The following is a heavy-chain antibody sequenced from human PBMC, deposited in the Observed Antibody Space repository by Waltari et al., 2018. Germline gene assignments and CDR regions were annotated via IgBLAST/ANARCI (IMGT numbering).Heavy chain of an antibody. CDR2: IYHSGST. D-gene: IGHD1-7*01. J-gene: IGHJ3*02. CDR1: GYSISSGYY. Sequence: QVQLQESGPGLVKPSETLSLTCTVSGYSISSGYYWGWIRQPPGKGLEWIGSIYHSGSTYYNPSLKVRVTISVDTSKNQFSLKLSSVTAADTAVYYCARETIRGAFDIWGQGTMVTVSS. V-gene: IGHV4-38-2*02. CDR3: ARETIRGAFDI.